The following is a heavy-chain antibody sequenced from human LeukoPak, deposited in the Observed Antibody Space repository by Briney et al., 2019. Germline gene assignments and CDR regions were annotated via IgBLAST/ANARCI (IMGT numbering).Heavy chain of an antibody. D-gene: IGHD6-13*01. V-gene: IGHV7-4-1*02. Sequence: ASVKVSCKASGYSFTSYVMHWVRQAPGQGLEWMGWINTNTGNPTYAQGFTGRFVFSLDTSVSTAFLQISSLKAEDAAVYYCAREGRYSSSHYYFDYWGQGTLVTVSS. CDR1: GYSFTSYV. CDR3: AREGRYSSSHYYFDY. CDR2: INTNTGNP. J-gene: IGHJ4*02.